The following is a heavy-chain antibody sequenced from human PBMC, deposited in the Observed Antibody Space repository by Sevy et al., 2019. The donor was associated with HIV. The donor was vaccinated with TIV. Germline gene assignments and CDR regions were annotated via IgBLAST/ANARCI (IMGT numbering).Heavy chain of an antibody. CDR3: AKVGHHDIFTGLFLHYGMDV. Sequence: GGSLRLSCTASGFTFDDYAMHWVRQGPGMGLEWVSGISWNSGDIDYADSVKGRFTISRDNAKRSLYLQMNSLRPEDTALYYCAKVGHHDIFTGLFLHYGMDVWGQGTTVTVSS. CDR1: GFTFDDYA. V-gene: IGHV3-9*01. D-gene: IGHD3-9*01. J-gene: IGHJ6*02. CDR2: ISWNSGDI.